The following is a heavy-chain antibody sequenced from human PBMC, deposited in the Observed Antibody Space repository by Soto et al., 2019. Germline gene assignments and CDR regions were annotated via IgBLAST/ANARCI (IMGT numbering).Heavy chain of an antibody. CDR3: ARDVSGWYGTPLGY. Sequence: QVQLVQSGAEVKKPGASVKVSCKASGYTFTSYYMHWVRQAPGQGLEWMGIINPSGGSTSYAQKFXGXVXXTRDTSTSAVYMELSSLRSEDTAVYYCARDVSGWYGTPLGYWGQGTRVTVSS. D-gene: IGHD6-19*01. CDR2: INPSGGST. V-gene: IGHV1-46*03. CDR1: GYTFTSYY. J-gene: IGHJ4*02.